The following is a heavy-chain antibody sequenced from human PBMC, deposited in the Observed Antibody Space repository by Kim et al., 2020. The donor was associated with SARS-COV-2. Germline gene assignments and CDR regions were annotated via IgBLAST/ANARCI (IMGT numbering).Heavy chain of an antibody. CDR3: ARAETTHWGGLNYYYYGMDV. CDR2: IYYSGST. D-gene: IGHD7-27*01. V-gene: IGHV4-31*03. CDR1: GGSISSGGYY. Sequence: SETLSLTCTVSGGSISSGGYYWSWIRQHPGKGLEWIGYIYYSGSTYYNPSLKSRVTISVDTSKNQFSLKLSSVTAADTAVYYCARAETTHWGGLNYYYYGMDVWGQGTTVTVSS. J-gene: IGHJ6*02.